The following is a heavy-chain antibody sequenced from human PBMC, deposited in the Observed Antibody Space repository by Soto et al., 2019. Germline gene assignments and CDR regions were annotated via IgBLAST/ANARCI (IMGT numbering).Heavy chain of an antibody. CDR3: AAGRWMVRY. D-gene: IGHD6-19*01. J-gene: IGHJ4*02. V-gene: IGHV3-7*05. CDR2: VKQDGSEK. CDR1: GFRFSDYW. Sequence: EVQLVESGGGLVQPGGSLRVSCETSGFRFSDYWMSWVRHSPGKGMEWVANVKQDGSEKNYVDSVKGRFSISRDNARKSVYLQMNSLRGEDTAVYHCAAGRWMVRYWGQGTLVTVSS.